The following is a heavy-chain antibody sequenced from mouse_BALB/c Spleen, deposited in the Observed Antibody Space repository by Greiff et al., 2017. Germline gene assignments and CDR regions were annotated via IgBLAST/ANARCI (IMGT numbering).Heavy chain of an antibody. CDR3: ARRSYDSYYFDY. V-gene: IGHV1S81*02. Sequence: VQLQQSGAELVKPGASVKLSCKASGYTFTSYWMHWVKQRPGQGLEWIGEINPSNGRTNYNEKFKSKATLTVDKSSSTAYMQLSSLTSEDSAVYYCARRSYDSYYFDYWGQGTTLTVSS. CDR1: GYTFTSYW. J-gene: IGHJ2*01. CDR2: INPSNGRT. D-gene: IGHD2-4*01.